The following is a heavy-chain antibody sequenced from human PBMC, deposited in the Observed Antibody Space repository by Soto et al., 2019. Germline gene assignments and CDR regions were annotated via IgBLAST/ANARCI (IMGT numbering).Heavy chain of an antibody. J-gene: IGHJ3*01. D-gene: IGHD3-3*02. V-gene: IGHV3-48*01. Sequence: GGALRLSCAASGFTFSSYSMNWVRQAPGKGLEWVSYISSSSSTIYYADSVKGRFTISRDNAKNSLYLQMNSLRAEDTAVYYCARYSHFYLCRVSGCSDAFYVRGQGTIVTVSS. CDR1: GFTFSSYS. CDR3: ARYSHFYLCRVSGCSDAFYV. CDR2: ISSSSSTI.